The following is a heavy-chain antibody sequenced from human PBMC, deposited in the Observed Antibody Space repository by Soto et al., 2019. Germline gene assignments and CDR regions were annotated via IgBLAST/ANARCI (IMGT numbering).Heavy chain of an antibody. V-gene: IGHV4-30-4*01. CDR3: ARDRSNSPDYFDY. CDR2: IYYSGRT. J-gene: IGHJ4*02. D-gene: IGHD4-4*01. Sequence: SETLSLTCTVSGGSISSDDYYWSWIRQPPGKGLEWIGYIYYSGRTSYNPSLKSRVIISIDTSKNHFSLELSSVSAADTAVYYCARDRSNSPDYFDYWGQGTLVTVSS. CDR1: GGSISSDDYY.